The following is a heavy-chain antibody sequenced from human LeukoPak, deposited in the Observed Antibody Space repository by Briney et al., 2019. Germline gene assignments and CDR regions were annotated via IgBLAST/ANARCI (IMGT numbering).Heavy chain of an antibody. CDR2: ISYSGTN. D-gene: IGHD7-27*01. Sequence: SETLSLTCTVSGGSVISSRYYWGWIRQPPGKGLEWIGSISYSGTNYNNPSLKSRVSIAIDTSKNQFCVKLTSVTAADTAMYYCASLGTLRYWGQGTLVTVSS. CDR1: GGSVISSRYY. V-gene: IGHV4-39*01. CDR3: ASLGTLRY. J-gene: IGHJ4*02.